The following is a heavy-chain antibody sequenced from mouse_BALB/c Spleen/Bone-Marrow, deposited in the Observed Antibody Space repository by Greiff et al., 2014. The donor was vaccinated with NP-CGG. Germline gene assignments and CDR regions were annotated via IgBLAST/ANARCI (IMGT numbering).Heavy chain of an antibody. V-gene: IGHV2-6-5*01. CDR3: AKQYGNYDWYFDV. J-gene: IGHJ1*01. CDR1: GFSLNDYG. Sequence: VHLVESGPGLVAPSQSLSITCTVSGFSLNDYGVSWIRQPPGKGLEWLGVIWGGGSTHYNSALKSRLSISKDNSKSQVFLKMNSLQTDDTAMYYCAKQYGNYDWYFDVWGAGTTVTVSS. CDR2: IWGGGST. D-gene: IGHD2-1*01.